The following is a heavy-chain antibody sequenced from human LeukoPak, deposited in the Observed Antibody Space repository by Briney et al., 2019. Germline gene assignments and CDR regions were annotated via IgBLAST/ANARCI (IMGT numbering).Heavy chain of an antibody. CDR3: ARGRTAAV. CDR1: SGSFRGYY. J-gene: IGHJ4*02. D-gene: IGHD6-13*01. CDR2: INHSGSA. Sequence: SETLSLTCAVYSGSFRGYYWSWLRQPPGKGLEWIGKINHSGSADYNPSLKSRVTISLDMSKTQFSLQLSSVTAADTAVYYCARGRTAAVWGQGTLVTVSS. V-gene: IGHV4-34*01.